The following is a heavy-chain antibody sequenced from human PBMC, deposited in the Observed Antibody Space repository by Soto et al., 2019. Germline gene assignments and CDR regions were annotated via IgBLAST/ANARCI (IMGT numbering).Heavy chain of an antibody. CDR2: INPNSGGT. CDR1: GYTFTGYY. J-gene: IGHJ4*02. CDR3: ARDPSITTYPSDY. V-gene: IGHV1-2*02. Sequence: ASVKVSCKASGYTFTGYYMHWVRQAPGQGLEWMGWINPNSGGTNYAQKFQGRVTMTRDTSISTAYMELSRLRSDDTAVYYCARDPSITTYPSDYWGQGTLVTVSS. D-gene: IGHD3-22*01.